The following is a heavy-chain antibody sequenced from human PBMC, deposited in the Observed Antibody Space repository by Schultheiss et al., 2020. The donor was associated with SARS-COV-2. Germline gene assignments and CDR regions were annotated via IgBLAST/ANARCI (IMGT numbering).Heavy chain of an antibody. Sequence: GGSLRLSCAASGFTFSSYGMHWVRQVSGKGLEWVAVISYDGSNKYYADSVKGRFTISRDNSKNTLYLQMNSLRAEDTAVYYCARERARGYYYGMDVWGQGTTVTVSS. CDR3: ARERARGYYYGMDV. V-gene: IGHV3-30*03. J-gene: IGHJ6*02. CDR1: GFTFSSYG. CDR2: ISYDGSNK.